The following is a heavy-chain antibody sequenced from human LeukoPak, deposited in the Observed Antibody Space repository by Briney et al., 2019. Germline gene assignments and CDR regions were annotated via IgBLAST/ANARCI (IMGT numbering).Heavy chain of an antibody. V-gene: IGHV3-74*01. J-gene: IGHJ4*02. CDR3: ASASSHRIAAGGDY. CDR1: GFTFSNYW. CDR2: INSDGSSR. D-gene: IGHD6-13*01. Sequence: EGSLRLSCAASGFTFSNYWMHWVRQAPGKGLVWVSRINSDGSSRNYAESVKGRFTISRDNTKNTLYLQMNSLRAEDTAVYYCASASSHRIAAGGDYWGQGTLVTVSS.